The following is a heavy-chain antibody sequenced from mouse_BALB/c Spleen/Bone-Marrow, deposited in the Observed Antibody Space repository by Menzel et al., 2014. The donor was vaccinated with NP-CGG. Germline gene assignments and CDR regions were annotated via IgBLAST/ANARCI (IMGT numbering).Heavy chain of an antibody. V-gene: IGHV2-2*02. CDR1: GFSLISYG. CDR3: ARRGLYGYDFDY. CDR2: IWSGGST. Sequence: VKLVESGPGLAQPSQSLSITCTVSGFSLISYGVHWVRQSPGKGLEWLGVIWSGGSTDYNVAFISRLSISKDNSKSQVFFKMNSLQANDTAIYYCARRGLYGYDFDYWGQGTTLTVSS. J-gene: IGHJ2*01. D-gene: IGHD2-2*01.